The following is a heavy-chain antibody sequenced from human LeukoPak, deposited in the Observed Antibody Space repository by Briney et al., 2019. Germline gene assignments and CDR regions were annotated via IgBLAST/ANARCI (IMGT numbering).Heavy chain of an antibody. CDR2: ISYDGSNK. V-gene: IGHV3-30*03. J-gene: IGHJ4*02. D-gene: IGHD6-13*01. CDR1: GFTFNNNG. CDR3: AREMGIAAAGANFDY. Sequence: GRSLRLSCAASGFTFNNNGMHWVRQAPGKGLEWVAVISYDGSNKYYADSVKGRFTISRDNSKNTLYLQMNSLRAEDTAVYYCAREMGIAAAGANFDYWGQGTLVTVSS.